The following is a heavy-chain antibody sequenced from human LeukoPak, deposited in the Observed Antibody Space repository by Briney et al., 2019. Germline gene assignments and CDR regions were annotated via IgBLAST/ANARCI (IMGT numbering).Heavy chain of an antibody. J-gene: IGHJ4*02. D-gene: IGHD6-19*01. CDR3: TTEGSSAWYDY. CDR1: EFTFSNAW. Sequence: GGSLRLSCAASEFTFSNAWMSWVRQAPGKGLEWVGRIKSKTDGGTTEYGAPVKGRFTISRDDSKNTLYVQMNSVKTEDTAVYYSTTEGSSAWYDYWGQGTLVTVSS. V-gene: IGHV3-15*01. CDR2: IKSKTDGGTT.